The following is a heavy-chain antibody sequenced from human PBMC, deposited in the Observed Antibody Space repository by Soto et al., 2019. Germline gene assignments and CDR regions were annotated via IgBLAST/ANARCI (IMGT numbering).Heavy chain of an antibody. CDR1: GGSISSYY. V-gene: IGHV4-59*01. D-gene: IGHD4-17*01. CDR3: ARAYGDYVGYFDY. J-gene: IGHJ4*02. CDR2: IYYSGST. Sequence: SETLSLTCTVSGGSISSYYWSWIRQPPGKGLEWIGYIYYSGSTNYNPSLKSRVTISVDTSKNQFSLKLSSVTAADTAVYYCARAYGDYVGYFDYWGQGTLVTVSS.